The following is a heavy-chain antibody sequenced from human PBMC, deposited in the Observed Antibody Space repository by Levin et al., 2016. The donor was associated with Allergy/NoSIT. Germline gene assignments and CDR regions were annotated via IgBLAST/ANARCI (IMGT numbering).Heavy chain of an antibody. D-gene: IGHD1-20*01. J-gene: IGHJ5*02. CDR3: ARGVNFGWFDP. CDR2: IYYSGST. V-gene: IGHV4-30-4*01. Sequence: WIRQPPGKGLEWIGYIYYSGSTYYNPSLKSRVTISVDTSKNQFSLKLSSVTAADTAVYYCARGVNFGWFDPWGQGTLVTVSS.